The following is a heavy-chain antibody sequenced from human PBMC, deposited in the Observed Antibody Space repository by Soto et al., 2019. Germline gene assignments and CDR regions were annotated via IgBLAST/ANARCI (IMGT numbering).Heavy chain of an antibody. CDR3: AHRVLRTVFGVVTTTASYFDF. V-gene: IGHV2-5*02. CDR1: GFSLTTSGVG. J-gene: IGHJ4*02. Sequence: QITLNESGPTQVKPRQTLTLTCTFSGFSLTTSGVGVGWIRQSPGKAPEWLALLYWDDDKRYSPSLKSRPTITQDTSKNQVVLTLADLDPADTATYYCAHRVLRTVFGVVTTTASYFDFWGQGTPVAVSS. D-gene: IGHD3-3*01. CDR2: LYWDDDK.